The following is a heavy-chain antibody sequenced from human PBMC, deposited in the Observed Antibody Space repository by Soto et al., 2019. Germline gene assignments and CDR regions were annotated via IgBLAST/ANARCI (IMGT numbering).Heavy chain of an antibody. CDR2: INHSGST. D-gene: IGHD6-6*01. Sequence: QVQLQQWGAGLLKPSETLSLTCAVYGGSCSGYYWSWIRQPPVKGLEWIGEINHSGSTHYNPSLKSRVTISVDPSKNQFSRKLSSVTAAATAVYYCASLAPGGEQLCRIDYGGQGTLVTVSA. CDR3: ASLAPGGEQLCRIDY. J-gene: IGHJ4*02. V-gene: IGHV4-34*01. CDR1: GGSCSGYY.